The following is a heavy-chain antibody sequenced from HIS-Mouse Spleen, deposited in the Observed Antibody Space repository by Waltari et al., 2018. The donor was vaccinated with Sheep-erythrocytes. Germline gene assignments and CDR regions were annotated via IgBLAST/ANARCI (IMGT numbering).Heavy chain of an antibody. CDR3: ARITVDQLVDYYYYYGMDV. Sequence: QVTLKESGPVLVKPTETFTLTCPFSGFSLHNAIMGVSWILQPPGKALEWLAHIFSTDEKSYSTSLKSRLTISKDTSKSQVVLTMTNMDPVDTATYYCARITVDQLVDYYYYYGMDVWGQGTTVTVSS. J-gene: IGHJ6*02. CDR1: GFSLHNAIMG. V-gene: IGHV2-26*01. CDR2: IFSTDEK. D-gene: IGHD6-13*01.